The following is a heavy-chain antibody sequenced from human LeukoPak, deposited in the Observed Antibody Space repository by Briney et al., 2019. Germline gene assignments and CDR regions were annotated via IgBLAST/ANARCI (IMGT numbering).Heavy chain of an antibody. CDR3: ARAIPTVVLDAFDI. CDR2: VYYSGST. J-gene: IGHJ3*02. CDR1: GDSINNYY. Sequence: SETLSLTCTVSGDSINNYYWNWIRQPPGKGLEWIGCVYYSGSTNYNPSLKSRVTISVDTSKNQFSLKLSSVTAADTAVYYCARAIPTVVLDAFDIWGQGTMVTVSS. V-gene: IGHV4-59*12. D-gene: IGHD4-23*01.